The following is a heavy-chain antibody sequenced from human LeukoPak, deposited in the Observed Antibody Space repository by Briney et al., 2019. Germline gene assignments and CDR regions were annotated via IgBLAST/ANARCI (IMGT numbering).Heavy chain of an antibody. Sequence: TGGSLRLSCTVSGFTVSSNSMSWVRQAPGKGLEWVSFIYSDNTHYSDSVKGRFTISRDNSKNTLYLQMNSLRAEDTAVYYCARVDQYYYYMDVWGKGTTVTVSS. CDR3: ARVDQYYYYMDV. V-gene: IGHV3-66*03. J-gene: IGHJ6*03. D-gene: IGHD3/OR15-3a*01. CDR1: GFTVSSNS. CDR2: IYSDNT.